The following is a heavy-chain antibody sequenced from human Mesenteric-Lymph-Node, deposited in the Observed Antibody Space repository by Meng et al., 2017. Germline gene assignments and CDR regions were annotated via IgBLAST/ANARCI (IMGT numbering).Heavy chain of an antibody. CDR2: ISSSSSYI. CDR1: GITFSSHW. CDR3: ARDSYGDYYFDY. Sequence: GESLKISCAASGITFSSHWMSWVRQAPGKGLEWVSSISSSSSYIYYADSVKGRFTISRDNAKNSLYLQMNSLRAEDTAVYYCARDSYGDYYFDYWGQGTLVTVSS. V-gene: IGHV3-21*01. J-gene: IGHJ4*02. D-gene: IGHD5-18*01.